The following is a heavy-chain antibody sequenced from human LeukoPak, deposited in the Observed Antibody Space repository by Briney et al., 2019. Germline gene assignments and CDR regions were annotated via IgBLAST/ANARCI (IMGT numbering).Heavy chain of an antibody. V-gene: IGHV1-2*02. D-gene: IGHD6-19*01. J-gene: IGHJ3*02. CDR1: GYTFTGYY. CDR3: ARYDGSGWYRGAFDI. Sequence: ASVNVSCKASGYTFTGYYMHWVRQAPGQGLEWMGWINPNSGGTNYAQKFQGRVTMTRDTSISTAYMELSRLRSDDTAVYYCARYDGSGWYRGAFDIWVQGTMVTVSS. CDR2: INPNSGGT.